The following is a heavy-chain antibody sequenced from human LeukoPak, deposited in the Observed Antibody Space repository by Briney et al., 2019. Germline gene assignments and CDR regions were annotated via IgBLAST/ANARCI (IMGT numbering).Heavy chain of an antibody. V-gene: IGHV3-30*18. CDR2: ISYDGSNQ. CDR1: GFTFSTYG. CDR3: AKVRYSNSWPTIDY. D-gene: IGHD6-13*01. J-gene: IGHJ4*02. Sequence: GGSLRLSCAASGFTFSTYGMHWVRQAPGKGLEWVAVISYDGSNQYYADSVKGRFTISRDNSKNTLYLQMNSLRAEDTAVYYCAKVRYSNSWPTIDYWGQGTLVTVSS.